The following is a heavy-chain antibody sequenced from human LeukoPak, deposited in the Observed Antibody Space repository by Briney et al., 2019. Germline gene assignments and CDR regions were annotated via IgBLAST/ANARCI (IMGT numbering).Heavy chain of an antibody. V-gene: IGHV4-34*01. CDR2: INHSGST. J-gene: IGHJ4*02. CDR1: GGSFSGYY. CDR3: ARSRGRPTD. Sequence: SETLSLTCAVYGGSFSGYYWSWIRQPPGKGLEWIGEINHSGSTNYNPSLKSRVTISVDTSKNQFSLKLSSMTAADTAVYYCARSRGRPTDWGQGTLVTVSS. D-gene: IGHD1-1*01.